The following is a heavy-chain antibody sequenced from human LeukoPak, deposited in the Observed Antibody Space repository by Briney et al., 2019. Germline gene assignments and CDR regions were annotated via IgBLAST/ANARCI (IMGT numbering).Heavy chain of an antibody. CDR1: GFTFSSYS. CDR2: ISSSSSYI. D-gene: IGHD3-10*01. J-gene: IGHJ5*02. V-gene: IGHV3-21*04. CDR3: ARWSLVYGSSTNWFDP. Sequence: MSGGSLRLSCAASGFTFSSYSMNWVRQAPGKGLEWVSSISSSSSYIYYADSVKGRFTISRDNAKNSLYLQMNSLRAEDTAVYYCARWSLVYGSSTNWFDPWGQGTLVTVSS.